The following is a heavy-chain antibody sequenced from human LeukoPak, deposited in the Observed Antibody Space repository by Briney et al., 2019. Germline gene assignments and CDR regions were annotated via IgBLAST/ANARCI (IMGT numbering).Heavy chain of an antibody. V-gene: IGHV3-11*05. CDR1: GFTFSDYY. J-gene: IGHJ4*02. Sequence: GGSLRLSCAASGFTFSDYYMSWIRQAPGKGLEWVSYISSSSGYTNYADSVKGRFTISRDNAKNSLYLQMNSLRAEDTAVYYCARDRGSSWPLTAGWGQGTLVTVSS. D-gene: IGHD6-13*01. CDR2: ISSSSGYT. CDR3: ARDRGSSWPLTAG.